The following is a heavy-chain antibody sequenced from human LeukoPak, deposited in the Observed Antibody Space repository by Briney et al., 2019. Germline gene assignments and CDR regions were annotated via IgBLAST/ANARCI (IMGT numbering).Heavy chain of an antibody. V-gene: IGHV1-69*05. Sequence: SVKVSCKASGNTFSSYIITWVRQAPGQGLEWMGGIVPIFGTANYAQKFQGRVTMTRDMSTSTVYMELSSLRSEDTAVYYCARGTTIRAAFDIWGQGTMVTVSS. D-gene: IGHD1-26*01. CDR1: GNTFSSYI. CDR2: IVPIFGTA. CDR3: ARGTTIRAAFDI. J-gene: IGHJ3*02.